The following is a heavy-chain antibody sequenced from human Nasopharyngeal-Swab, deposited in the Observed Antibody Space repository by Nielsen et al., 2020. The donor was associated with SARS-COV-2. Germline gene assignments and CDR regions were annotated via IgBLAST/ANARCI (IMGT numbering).Heavy chain of an antibody. J-gene: IGHJ4*02. CDR3: AGVPGGYDSSGYYFDQ. D-gene: IGHD3-22*01. CDR1: GFTFTKYY. V-gene: IGHV3-7*04. CDR2: IKQDGSEK. Sequence: GESLKISCAASGFTFTKYYITWVRQAPGKGLEWVAIIKQDGSEKYYVDSVKGRFTISRDNAKNPLFLQMNSLRVEDTAVYYCAGVPGGYDSSGYYFDQWGQGTLVTVSS.